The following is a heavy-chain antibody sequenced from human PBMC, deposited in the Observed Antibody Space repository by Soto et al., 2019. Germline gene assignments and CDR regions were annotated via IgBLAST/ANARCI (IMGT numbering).Heavy chain of an antibody. CDR3: ARIRQPTTRWPEC. CDR2: INHSGST. Sequence: SETLSLTCAVYGGSFSGYYWSWIRQPPGKGLEWIGEINHSGSTNYNPSLKSRVTISVDTSKNQFSLKLSSVTAEDTAVYYCARIRQPTTRWPECWGRGALVTVSS. J-gene: IGHJ4*02. CDR1: GGSFSGYY. D-gene: IGHD1-1*01. V-gene: IGHV4-34*01.